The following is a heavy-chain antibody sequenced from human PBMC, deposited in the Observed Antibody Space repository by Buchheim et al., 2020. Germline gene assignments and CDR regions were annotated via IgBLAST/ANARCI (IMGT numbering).Heavy chain of an antibody. CDR1: GGSFSGYY. CDR2: INHSGST. CDR3: ARAQGGQWLVPWFDP. D-gene: IGHD6-19*01. Sequence: QVQLQQWGAGLLKPSETLSLTCAVYGGSFSGYYWSWIRQPPGKGLEWIGEINHSGSTNYNPSLKSRVTISVDTSKNQFSLKLSSVTAADTAVYYCARAQGGQWLVPWFDPWGQGTL. V-gene: IGHV4-34*01. J-gene: IGHJ5*02.